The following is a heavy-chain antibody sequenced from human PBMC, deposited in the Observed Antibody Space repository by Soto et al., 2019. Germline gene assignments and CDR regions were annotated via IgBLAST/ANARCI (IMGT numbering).Heavy chain of an antibody. Sequence: QVQLVESGGGVVQPGGSLRLSCTTSGFTFNTYGMHWVRQAPGKGLEWVAVIWYDGSNKYYADSVKGRFTISRDNSKNTLYLHMNSLRAEDTALYYCARSDCTGAYCYSWPFNYGVYVWGQGSTVTVSS. V-gene: IGHV3-33*08. J-gene: IGHJ6*02. CDR2: IWYDGSNK. CDR1: GFTFNTYG. CDR3: ARSDCTGAYCYSWPFNYGVYV. D-gene: IGHD2-15*01.